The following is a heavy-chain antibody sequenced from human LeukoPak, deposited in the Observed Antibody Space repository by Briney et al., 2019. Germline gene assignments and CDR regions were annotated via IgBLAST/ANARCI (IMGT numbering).Heavy chain of an antibody. V-gene: IGHV3-23*01. Sequence: PGGSLRLSCAASGFTFSSYAMSWVRQAPGKGLEWVSAISGSGGYTYYADSVKGRFTISRDNSKNTLYLQMNSLRAEDTAVYYCARSEMGYYNYYMDVWGKGTTVTVSS. D-gene: IGHD5-24*01. CDR2: ISGSGGYT. J-gene: IGHJ6*03. CDR3: ARSEMGYYNYYMDV. CDR1: GFTFSSYA.